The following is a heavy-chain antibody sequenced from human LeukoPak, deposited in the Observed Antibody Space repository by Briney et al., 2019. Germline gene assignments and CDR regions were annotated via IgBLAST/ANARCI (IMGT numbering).Heavy chain of an antibody. V-gene: IGHV5-51*01. D-gene: IGHD2-2*01. CDR2: IYPGDSDI. J-gene: IGHJ4*02. CDR3: ARGRYCSSTGCSHFDY. Sequence: GESLKISCKASGYSFDSYWIGWVRQKPGKGPEWMVIIYPGDSDIKYSPSFEGQVTISADKSNSTAYLQWSSLKASDTAMYYCARGRYCSSTGCSHFDYWGQGTLVTVSS. CDR1: GYSFDSYW.